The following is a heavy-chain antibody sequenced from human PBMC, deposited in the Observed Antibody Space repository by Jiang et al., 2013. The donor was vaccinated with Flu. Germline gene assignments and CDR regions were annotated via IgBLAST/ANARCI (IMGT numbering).Heavy chain of an antibody. J-gene: IGHJ4*02. D-gene: IGHD5-18*01. CDR2: ISHTGTT. CDR3: ARHGYYSLDY. Sequence: GPGLVKPSGTLSLTCTVSIDSTSSDHWWSWVRQAPGKGLEWIGEISHTGTTTYNPSLSSRVAMSIDRSKGHISLKLTSVTAADTAVYYCARHGYYSLDYWGQGPLVTVSS. CDR1: IDSTSSDHW. V-gene: IGHV4-4*02.